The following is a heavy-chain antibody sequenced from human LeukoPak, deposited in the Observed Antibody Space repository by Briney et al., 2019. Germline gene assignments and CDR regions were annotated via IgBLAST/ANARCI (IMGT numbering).Heavy chain of an antibody. D-gene: IGHD5-24*01. CDR2: TYYRSKWYN. J-gene: IGHJ4*02. Sequence: SQTLSLTCAISRDSVSSNRAAWSWIRQSPSRGLEWLGKTYYRSKWYNDYAVSVKSRITINPDTSKNQFSLQLNFVTPEDTAVYYCARDLDGYNWNGGFDYWGQGTLATVST. V-gene: IGHV6-1*01. CDR3: ARDLDGYNWNGGFDY. CDR1: RDSVSSNRAA.